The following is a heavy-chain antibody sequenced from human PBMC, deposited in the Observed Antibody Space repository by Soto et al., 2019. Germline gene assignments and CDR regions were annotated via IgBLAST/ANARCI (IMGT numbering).Heavy chain of an antibody. J-gene: IGHJ6*02. CDR2: INHSGST. D-gene: IGHD2-2*01. V-gene: IGHV4-34*01. CDR1: GGSFSGYY. Sequence: PSETLSLTCAVYGGSFSGYYWSWIRQPPGKGLEWIGEINHSGSTNYNPSLKSRVTISVDTSKNQFSLKLSSVTAADTAVYYCARGQGYCSSTSCRTPIYGMDVWGQGTTVTVSS. CDR3: ARGQGYCSSTSCRTPIYGMDV.